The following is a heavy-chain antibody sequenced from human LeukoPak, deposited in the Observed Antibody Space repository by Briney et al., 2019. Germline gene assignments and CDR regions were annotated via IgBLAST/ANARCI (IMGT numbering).Heavy chain of an antibody. D-gene: IGHD2-2*01. CDR3: ARGISTGHYYYMDV. CDR1: GFTFSSYS. V-gene: IGHV3-48*04. CDR2: ISSSSSTI. J-gene: IGHJ6*03. Sequence: GGSLRLSCAASGFTFSSYSMNWVRQAPGKGLEWVSYISSSSSTIYYADSVKGRFTISRDNAKNSLYLQMNSLRAEDTAVYFCARGISTGHYYYMDVWGKGTTVTVSS.